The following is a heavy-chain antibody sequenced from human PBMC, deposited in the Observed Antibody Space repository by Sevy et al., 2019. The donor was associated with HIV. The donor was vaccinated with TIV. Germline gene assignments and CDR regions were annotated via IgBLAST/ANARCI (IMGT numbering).Heavy chain of an antibody. CDR3: ARLSRVGDCSSTSCAIYRPRDYYYGMDV. CDR1: GFTFSSYW. Sequence: GGSLRLSCAASGFTFSSYWMSWVRQAPGKGLEWVANIKQDGSEKYYVDSVKGRFTISRDNAKNSLYLQMNSLRAEDSAVYYRARLSRVGDCSSTSCAIYRPRDYYYGMDVWGQGTTVTVSS. D-gene: IGHD2-2*01. CDR2: IKQDGSEK. J-gene: IGHJ6*02. V-gene: IGHV3-7*01.